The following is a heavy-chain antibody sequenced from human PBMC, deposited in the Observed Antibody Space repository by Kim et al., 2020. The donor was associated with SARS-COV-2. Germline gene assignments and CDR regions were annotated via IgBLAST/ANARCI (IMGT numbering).Heavy chain of an antibody. D-gene: IGHD6-13*01. CDR1: GFTFDDYA. J-gene: IGHJ6*02. Sequence: GGSLRLSCAASGFTFDDYAMHWVRQAPGKGLEWVSLISGDGGSTYYADSVKGRFTISRDNSKNSLYLQMNSLRTEDTALYYCAKDMGYSYGPRIAAAGKPYYYYGMDVWGQGTTVTVSS. CDR3: AKDMGYSYGPRIAAAGKPYYYYGMDV. V-gene: IGHV3-43*02. CDR2: ISGDGGST.